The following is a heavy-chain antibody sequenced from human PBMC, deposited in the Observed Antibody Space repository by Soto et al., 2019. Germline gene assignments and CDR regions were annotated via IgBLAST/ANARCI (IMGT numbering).Heavy chain of an antibody. D-gene: IGHD2-2*01. J-gene: IGHJ6*02. CDR2: IYRSGST. CDR1: GDSISSNKW. CDR3: ARDDHIVVVPTSLGAMDV. V-gene: IGHV4-4*02. Sequence: SLTCAVYGDSISSNKWWSWVRQPPGKGLEWIGEIYRSGSTNYNPSLKSRVTISLDKSKNQFSLKLTSVTAADSAVYYCARDDHIVVVPTSLGAMDVWGQGTTVTVSS.